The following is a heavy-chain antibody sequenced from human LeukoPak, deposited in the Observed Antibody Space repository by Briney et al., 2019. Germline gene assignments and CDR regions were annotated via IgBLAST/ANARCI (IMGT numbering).Heavy chain of an antibody. J-gene: IGHJ4*02. D-gene: IGHD3-22*01. Sequence: GGSLRLSCAASGFTFSSYAMSWVRQAPGKGLEWVSAISGSGGSTYYADSVKGRFTISRDNSKNTLYLQMNSLRAEDTAVYYFAKDLTATYNYDSSGYFPLDYWGQGTLVTVSS. CDR1: GFTFSSYA. CDR2: ISGSGGST. V-gene: IGHV3-23*01. CDR3: AKDLTATYNYDSSGYFPLDY.